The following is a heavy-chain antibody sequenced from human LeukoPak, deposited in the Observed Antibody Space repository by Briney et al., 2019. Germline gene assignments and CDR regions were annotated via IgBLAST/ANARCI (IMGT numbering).Heavy chain of an antibody. D-gene: IGHD2-2*01. CDR1: GFTFSSYA. Sequence: GGSLRLSCAASGFTFSSYAMSWVRQAPGKGLEWVSSISGNGGYTYHADSVKSRFTISRDNSKNTLYMQMNSLRAEDTAVYYCAKGNNGCYDTWGQGTLVTVSS. CDR2: ISGNGGYT. CDR3: AKGNNGCYDT. V-gene: IGHV3-23*01. J-gene: IGHJ5*02.